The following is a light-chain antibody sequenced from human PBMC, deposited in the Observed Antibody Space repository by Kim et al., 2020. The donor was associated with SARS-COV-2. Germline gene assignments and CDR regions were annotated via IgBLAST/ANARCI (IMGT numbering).Light chain of an antibody. J-gene: IGLJ2*01. V-gene: IGLV3-19*02. CDR2: GKN. CDR1: SLRSYY. Sequence: SSELTQDPAVSVALGQTVRITCQGDSLRSYYASWYQQKPGQAPVRVIYGKNNRPSGIPDRFSGSSSGNTASLTITGAQAEDEADYYCNSWDSSGTHSWVFGGGTQLTVL. CDR3: NSWDSSGTHSWV.